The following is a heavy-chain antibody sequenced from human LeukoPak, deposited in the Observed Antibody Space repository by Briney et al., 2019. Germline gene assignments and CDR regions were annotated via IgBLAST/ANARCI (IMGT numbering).Heavy chain of an antibody. CDR2: INPNSGFT. CDR3: ARLADCSSSSCQSFDY. J-gene: IGHJ4*02. D-gene: IGHD2-2*01. V-gene: IGHV1-2*02. CDR1: GYPFTGYY. Sequence: ASVKLPCKASGYPFTGYYLHWVRQSPGQGLEWMGWINPNSGFTNYAQKFQGRVTMTRDTSISTAYMEMSRLRSDDTAVYYCARLADCSSSSCQSFDYWAQGTLATVTS.